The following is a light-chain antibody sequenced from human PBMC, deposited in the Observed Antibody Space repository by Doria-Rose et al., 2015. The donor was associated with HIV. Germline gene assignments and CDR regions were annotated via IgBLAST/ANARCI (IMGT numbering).Light chain of an antibody. V-gene: IGKV4-1*01. CDR1: QSLLYTSKNY. Sequence: DIQVTQSPESLGMSLGERATLNCKSNQSLLYTSKNYLAWYQQKPGQPPKLLIYCASTRQSGVPAQFSGSGSGTDFTLTISSLEAEDVAVYNCQQYYDTPSFGPGTTVDIK. J-gene: IGKJ3*01. CDR2: CAS. CDR3: QQYYDTPS.